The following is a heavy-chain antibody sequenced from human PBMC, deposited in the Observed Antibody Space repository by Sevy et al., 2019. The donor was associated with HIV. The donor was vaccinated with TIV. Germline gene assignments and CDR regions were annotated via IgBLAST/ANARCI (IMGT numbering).Heavy chain of an antibody. V-gene: IGHV3-23*01. CDR3: AKSPKRLPLDY. J-gene: IGHJ4*02. CDR2: ISGSGGST. D-gene: IGHD4-17*01. CDR1: GFTFSSYA. Sequence: GGSLRLSCAASGFTFSSYAMSWVRQAPGKGLEWVSAISGSGGSTYYADSMKGRFTISRDNSKNTLYLQMNSLRAEDTAVYDCAKSPKRLPLDYWGQGTLVTVSS.